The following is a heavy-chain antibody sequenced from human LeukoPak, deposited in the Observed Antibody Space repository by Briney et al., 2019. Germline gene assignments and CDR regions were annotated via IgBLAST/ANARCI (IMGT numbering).Heavy chain of an antibody. D-gene: IGHD5-24*01. J-gene: IGHJ4*02. V-gene: IGHV3-48*04. CDR1: GFTFSPYP. CDR2: ISGPSDTI. Sequence: GSLRLSCAASGFTFSPYPMNWVRQAPGEGLEWVSYISGPSDTIHYADSVKGRFTISGDNAKNSLYLQMNSLGAEDTAVYYCARDLGRDRYFDSWGQGTLVTVSS. CDR3: ARDLGRDRYFDS.